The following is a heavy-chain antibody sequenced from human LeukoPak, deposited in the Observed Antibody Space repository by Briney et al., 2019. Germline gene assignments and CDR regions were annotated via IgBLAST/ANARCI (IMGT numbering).Heavy chain of an antibody. CDR2: ISGSGGST. CDR1: GFTFSSYA. D-gene: IGHD3-22*01. CDR3: AKGGYYDSSGYHDYFDY. J-gene: IGHJ4*02. V-gene: IGHV3-23*01. Sequence: GGSLRLSCAASGFTFSSYAMSWVRQAPGKGLEWVSAISGSGGSTYYADSVKGRFTISRDNSKNTLYLQMNSLRAEDTAVYYCAKGGYYDSSGYHDYFDYWGQGTLVTVSS.